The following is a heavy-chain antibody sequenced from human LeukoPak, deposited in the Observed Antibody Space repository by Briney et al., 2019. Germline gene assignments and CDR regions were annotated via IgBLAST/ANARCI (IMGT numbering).Heavy chain of an antibody. CDR1: GYTFTSYG. CDR2: ISAYNGNT. Sequence: ASVKVSCKASGYTFTSYGISWVRQAPGQGLEWMGWISAYNGNTNYAQKLQGRVTMTTDTSTSTAYMELRSLRSDDTAVYYCARGGVPAAIWFGVRYYYYYMDVWGKGTTVTVSS. V-gene: IGHV1-18*01. CDR3: ARGGVPAAIWFGVRYYYYYMDV. D-gene: IGHD2-2*01. J-gene: IGHJ6*03.